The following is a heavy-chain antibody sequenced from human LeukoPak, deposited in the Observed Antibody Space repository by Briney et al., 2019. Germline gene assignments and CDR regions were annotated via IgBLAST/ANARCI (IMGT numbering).Heavy chain of an antibody. CDR1: GFTFSSYA. Sequence: PGGSLRLSCAASGFTFSSYAMSWVRQAPGKGLERVAVISYDGINKYYADSVKGRFTISRDNSKNTLYPQMNSLRAEDTAVYYCARESYGIAAAAPWGQGTLDTVSS. CDR2: ISYDGINK. V-gene: IGHV3-30-3*01. J-gene: IGHJ5*02. CDR3: ARESYGIAAAAP. D-gene: IGHD6-13*01.